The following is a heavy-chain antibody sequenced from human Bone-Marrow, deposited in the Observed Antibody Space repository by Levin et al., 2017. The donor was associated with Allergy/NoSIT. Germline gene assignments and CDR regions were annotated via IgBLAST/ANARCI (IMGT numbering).Heavy chain of an antibody. D-gene: IGHD6-6*01. V-gene: IGHV6-1*01. CDR3: ASAHEYSSSSGFDY. J-gene: IGHJ4*02. Sequence: SQTLSLTCAISGDSVSNINTSWIWIRQSPSRGLEWLGRTYLRSKWYNDYAVSVKSRISIKPDTTKNQFSLQLNSVTPEDTALYYCASAHEYSSSSGFDYWGQGSLVTVSS. CDR2: TYLRSKWYN. CDR1: GDSVSNINTS.